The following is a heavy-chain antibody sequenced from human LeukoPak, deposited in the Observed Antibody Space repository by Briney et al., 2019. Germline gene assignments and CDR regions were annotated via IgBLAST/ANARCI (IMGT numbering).Heavy chain of an antibody. CDR1: GFTFRSYA. CDR2: ISYDGSIK. V-gene: IGHV3-30-3*01. D-gene: IGHD5-12*01. J-gene: IGHJ4*02. Sequence: GGSLRLSCAASGFTFRSYAIHWVRQAPGKGLEWVAFISYDGSIKYYADSVKGRFSISRDNSKNTLSLQMNSLRGEDTAVYYCARDRSYHYSTDYWGQGTLVTVSS. CDR3: ARDRSYHYSTDY.